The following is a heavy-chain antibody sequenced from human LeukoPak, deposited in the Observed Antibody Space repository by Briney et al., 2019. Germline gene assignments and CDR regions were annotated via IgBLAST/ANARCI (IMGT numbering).Heavy chain of an antibody. V-gene: IGHV3-48*01. D-gene: IGHD4-17*01. J-gene: IGHJ3*02. Sequence: GGSLRLSCAASGFTFSSYSMNWVRQAPGKGLEWVSYISSSSSTIYYADSVKGRFTISRDNSKNTLYLQMNSLRAEDTAVYYCAKGYYGDYGYDAFDIWGQGTMVTVSS. CDR3: AKGYYGDYGYDAFDI. CDR2: ISSSSSTI. CDR1: GFTFSSYS.